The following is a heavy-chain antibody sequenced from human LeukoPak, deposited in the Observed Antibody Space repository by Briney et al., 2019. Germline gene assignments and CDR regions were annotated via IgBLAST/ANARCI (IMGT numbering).Heavy chain of an antibody. J-gene: IGHJ3*02. CDR3: ARVGQHSLKWELLFPDAFDI. Sequence: GGSLRLSCAASGFSVNSNYMSWVRQAPGKGLEWVLVIYSGGSTYYADSVKGRFTISRHISKNTLYLQMNSLRVEDTAVYYCARVGQHSLKWELLFPDAFDIWGQGTMVTVSS. CDR2: IYSGGST. CDR1: GFSVNSNY. V-gene: IGHV3-53*04. D-gene: IGHD1-26*01.